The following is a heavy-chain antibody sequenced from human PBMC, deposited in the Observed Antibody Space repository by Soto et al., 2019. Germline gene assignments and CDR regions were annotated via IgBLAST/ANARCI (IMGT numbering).Heavy chain of an antibody. CDR2: IYHGGST. CDR3: ARGDPISGTTRGGFDP. CDR1: GESFSGHY. D-gene: IGHD1-7*01. Sequence: QVQLQQWGAGLLKPSETLSLTCAVYGESFSGHYWSWIRQPPGKGLEWIGEIYHGGSTNYNPSLKSRVTISVDTSKNQFSLKMSSVTAADTAVYFCARGDPISGTTRGGFDPWGQGTLVTVSS. V-gene: IGHV4-34*01. J-gene: IGHJ5*02.